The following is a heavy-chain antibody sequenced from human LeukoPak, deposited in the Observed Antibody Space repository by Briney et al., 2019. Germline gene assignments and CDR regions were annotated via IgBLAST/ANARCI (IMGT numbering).Heavy chain of an antibody. J-gene: IGHJ4*02. D-gene: IGHD1-1*01. CDR1: GGSISSYY. Sequence: SETLSLTCTVSGGSISSYYWSWIRQPPGKGLEWIGYIYYSGSTNYNPSLKSRVTISVDTSKNQFSLKLSSVTAADTAVYYCARHELEALDYWGQGTLVTVSS. V-gene: IGHV4-59*01. CDR3: ARHELEALDY. CDR2: IYYSGST.